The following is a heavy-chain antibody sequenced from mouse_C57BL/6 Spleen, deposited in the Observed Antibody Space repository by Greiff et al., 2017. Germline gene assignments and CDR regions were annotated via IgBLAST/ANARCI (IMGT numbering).Heavy chain of an antibody. V-gene: IGHV1-50*01. CDR2: IDPSDSYT. CDR3: ARGDSSGYGSFDY. D-gene: IGHD3-2*02. J-gene: IGHJ2*01. CDR1: GYTFTSYW. Sequence: VQLQQPGAELVKPGASVKLSCKASGYTFTSYWMQWVKQRPGQGLEWIGEIDPSDSYTNYNQKFKGKATLTVDTSSSTAYMQLSSLTSEDSAVYYCARGDSSGYGSFDYWGQGTTLTVSS.